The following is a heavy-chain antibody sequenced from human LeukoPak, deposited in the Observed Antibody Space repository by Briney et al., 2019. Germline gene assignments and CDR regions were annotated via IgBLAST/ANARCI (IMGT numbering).Heavy chain of an antibody. Sequence: SETLSLTCTVSGGSISSYYWSWIRQPPGEGLEWIGYIYYSGSTNYNPSLKSRVTISVDTSKNQFSLKLSSVAAADTAVYYCARDSGSYPFAYWGQGTLVTVSS. CDR3: ARDSGSYPFAY. CDR1: GGSISSYY. J-gene: IGHJ4*02. CDR2: IYYSGST. V-gene: IGHV4-59*01. D-gene: IGHD3-16*02.